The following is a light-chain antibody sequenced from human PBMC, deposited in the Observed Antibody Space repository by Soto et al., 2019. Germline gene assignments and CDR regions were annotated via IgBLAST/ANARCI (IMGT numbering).Light chain of an antibody. V-gene: IGLV2-14*01. J-gene: IGLJ1*01. Sequence: QSVLTQPASVSGSPGQSITISCTGTSSDVGGYNYVSWYQQHPGKAPKLMIYDVSNRPSGVSNRFSGSKSGNTASLTISGLQSEDEADYYCSSYTSSSTVFGTGTKVPGL. CDR3: SSYTSSSTV. CDR2: DVS. CDR1: SSDVGGYNY.